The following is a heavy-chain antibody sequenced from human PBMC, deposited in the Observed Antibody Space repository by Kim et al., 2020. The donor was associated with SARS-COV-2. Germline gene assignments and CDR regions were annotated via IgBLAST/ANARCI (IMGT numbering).Heavy chain of an antibody. V-gene: IGHV3-23*01. J-gene: IGHJ5*02. CDR2: ISGSGGSA. D-gene: IGHD1-26*01. CDR3: AKYYSGSYRSWFDP. Sequence: GGSLRLSCAASGFTFSSYAMSWVRQTPGKGLEWVSAISGSGGSAYYADSVKGRFTISRDNSKNTLDLQMNSLRAEDTAVYYCAKYYSGSYRSWFDPWGQGALVTVSS. CDR1: GFTFSSYA.